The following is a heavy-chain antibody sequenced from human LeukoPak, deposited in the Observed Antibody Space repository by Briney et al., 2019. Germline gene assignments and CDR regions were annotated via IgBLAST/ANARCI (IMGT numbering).Heavy chain of an antibody. D-gene: IGHD2-15*01. V-gene: IGHV3-23*01. Sequence: PGGSLRLSCAASGFTFSSYAMLWVRQVPGKGLEWVSAISGSCGSTYYADSVKGRFTISRDNSKNTLYLQMNSMRAEDTAVYYCRAVVVAAAVVYYFDYWGQGTLVTVSS. CDR1: GFTFSSYA. CDR2: ISGSCGST. CDR3: RAVVVAAAVVYYFDY. J-gene: IGHJ4*02.